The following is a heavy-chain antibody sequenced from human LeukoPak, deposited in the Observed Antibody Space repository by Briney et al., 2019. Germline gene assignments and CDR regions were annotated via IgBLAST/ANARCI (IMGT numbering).Heavy chain of an antibody. CDR2: ISYDGSNK. CDR1: GFTFSSYA. D-gene: IGHD2-2*01. CDR3: ARGDCSSTSCYYDY. V-gene: IGHV3-30*01. J-gene: IGHJ4*02. Sequence: GGSLRLSCAASGFTFSSYAMPWVRQAPGKGLEWVAVISYDGSNKYYADSVKGRFTISRDNSKNTLYLQMNSLRAEDTAVYYCARGDCSSTSCYYDYWGQGTLVTVSS.